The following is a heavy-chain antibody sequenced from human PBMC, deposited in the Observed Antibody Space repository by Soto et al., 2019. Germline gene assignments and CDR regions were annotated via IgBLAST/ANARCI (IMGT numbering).Heavy chain of an antibody. CDR3: ARAPRLGYCSGGSCYSGALDY. V-gene: IGHV4-34*01. J-gene: IGHJ4*02. Sequence: QVQLQQWGAGLLKPSETLSLTCAVYGGSFSGYYWSWIPQPPGKGLEWIGEINHSGSTNYNPSLKRRVPIPVDTSKNQFSLKLSSVTAADTAVYYCARAPRLGYCSGGSCYSGALDYWGQGTLVTVSS. CDR1: GGSFSGYY. D-gene: IGHD2-15*01. CDR2: INHSGST.